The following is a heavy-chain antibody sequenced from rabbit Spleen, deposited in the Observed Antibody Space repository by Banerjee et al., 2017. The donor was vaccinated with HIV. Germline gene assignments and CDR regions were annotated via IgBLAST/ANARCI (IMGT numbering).Heavy chain of an antibody. CDR2: IDAGSGST. Sequence: QSLEESGGDLVKPGASLTLTCTASGFSFNTNYYMWVRQAPGKGLEWIACIDAGSGSTYYATWAKGRFTISKTSSTTVTLQMTSLTAADTATYFCARDTSSSFSSYGMDLWGPGTLVTVS. CDR1: GFSFNTNYY. J-gene: IGHJ6*01. D-gene: IGHD1-1*01. V-gene: IGHV1S40*01. CDR3: ARDTSSSFSSYGMDL.